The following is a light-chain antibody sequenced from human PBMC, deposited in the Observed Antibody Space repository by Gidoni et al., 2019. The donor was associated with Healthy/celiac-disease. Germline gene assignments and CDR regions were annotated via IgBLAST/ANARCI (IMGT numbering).Light chain of an antibody. CDR2: AAS. Sequence: DIQMTQSPSSLSASVGDRVTITCRASQSISSYLNWYQQKPGKATKLLIYAASSLQSGVPSRFSGSRSGTDFTLTISSLQPEDFATYYCQQSYSTPRYTFGQGTKLEIK. V-gene: IGKV1-39*01. CDR3: QQSYSTPRYT. J-gene: IGKJ2*01. CDR1: QSISSY.